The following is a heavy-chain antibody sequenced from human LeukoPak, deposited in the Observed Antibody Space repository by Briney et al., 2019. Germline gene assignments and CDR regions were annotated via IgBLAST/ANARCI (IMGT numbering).Heavy chain of an antibody. J-gene: IGHJ3*01. CDR3: ARDRGYSDSSGYYSDAFDL. Sequence: GGSLRLSCAASGFTLSCYNMNWVRQAPGEGLEWVSAISSSSSYIFYADSVRRRFTFSSDNAKNSLFLQMNSLRAEDTALYYCARDRGYSDSSGYYSDAFDLWGQGTMVTVSS. D-gene: IGHD3-22*01. V-gene: IGHV3-21*01. CDR1: GFTLSCYN. CDR2: ISSSSSYI.